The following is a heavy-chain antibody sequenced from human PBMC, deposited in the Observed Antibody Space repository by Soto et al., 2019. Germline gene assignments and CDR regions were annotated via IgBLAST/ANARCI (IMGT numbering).Heavy chain of an antibody. CDR3: AKDARYCSGGSCYLYPWFDP. Sequence: GGSLRRSCAPPGFTLSSYVLRWGAQAPGKGLEWVSTITRRRRSTYAAASVKGPFTLSSAHSKHTLYLQMNSLRAEDTAVYYCAKDARYCSGGSCYLYPWFDPWGHGTLVTVSS. CDR2: ITRRRRST. J-gene: IGHJ5*02. V-gene: IGHV3-23*01. CDR1: GFTLSSYV. D-gene: IGHD2-15*01.